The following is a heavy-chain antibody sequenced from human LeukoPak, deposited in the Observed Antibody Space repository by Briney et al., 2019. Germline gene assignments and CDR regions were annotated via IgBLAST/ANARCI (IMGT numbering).Heavy chain of an antibody. Sequence: PGGSLRLSCAASGSTFNSYWMHWVRQAPGKGLVWVSLFKTDGSTTRYADSVKGRFTISRDNAKNTLYLQMNSLRAEDTAVYYCARSTSQGFDYWGQGTPVIVSS. J-gene: IGHJ4*02. V-gene: IGHV3-74*01. CDR3: ARSTSQGFDY. CDR1: GSTFNSYW. CDR2: FKTDGSTT.